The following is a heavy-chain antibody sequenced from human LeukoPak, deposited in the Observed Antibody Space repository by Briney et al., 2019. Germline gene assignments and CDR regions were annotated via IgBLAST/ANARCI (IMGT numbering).Heavy chain of an antibody. CDR3: ARSSSYSSSWYNPREYYYYYMDV. CDR2: IFASGST. J-gene: IGHJ6*03. V-gene: IGHV4-61*02. D-gene: IGHD6-13*01. Sequence: RPSETLSLTCTVSAGSIRSGNYYWSWIRQPAGKGLEWIGRIFASGSTNYNPSLKSRVSISIDTSKNQFSLKLSSVTAADAAVYYCARSSSYSSSWYNPREYYYYYMDVWGKGTTVTISS. CDR1: AGSIRSGNYY.